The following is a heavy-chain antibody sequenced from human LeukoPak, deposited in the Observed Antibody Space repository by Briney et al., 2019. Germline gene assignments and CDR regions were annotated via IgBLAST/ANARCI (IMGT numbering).Heavy chain of an antibody. CDR3: AREDYYDSWSNDY. J-gene: IGHJ4*02. Sequence: GASVKVSCKASGYTFTSYDINWVRQATGQGLEWMGWMNPNSGNTGYAQKFQGRVTITRNTSISTAYMELSSLRSEDTAVYYCAREDYYDSWSNDYWGQGTLVTVSS. V-gene: IGHV1-8*03. CDR2: MNPNSGNT. D-gene: IGHD3-22*01. CDR1: GYTFTSYD.